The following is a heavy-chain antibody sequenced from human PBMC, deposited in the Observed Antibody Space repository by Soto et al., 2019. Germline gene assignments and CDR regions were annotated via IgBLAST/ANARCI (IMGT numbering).Heavy chain of an antibody. CDR3: ARGGDKPYGMDV. CDR1: GGTFSSYA. V-gene: IGHV1-69*13. Sequence: SVKVSCKAPGGTFSSYAISWVRQAPGQGLEWMGGIIPIFGTAKYAQKFQGRVTITADESTSTGYMELSSLRSEDTSVYYCARGGDKPYGMDVWGQGTTVTVSS. CDR2: IIPIFGTA. D-gene: IGHD2-15*01. J-gene: IGHJ6*02.